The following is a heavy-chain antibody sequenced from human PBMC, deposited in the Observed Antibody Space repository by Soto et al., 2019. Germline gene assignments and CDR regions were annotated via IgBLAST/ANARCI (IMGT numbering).Heavy chain of an antibody. CDR2: IWYDGSNK. CDR1: GFTFSSYG. CDR3: ARDYGPGSGSYFLYYFDY. V-gene: IGHV3-33*01. D-gene: IGHD3-10*01. J-gene: IGHJ4*02. Sequence: GGSLRLSCAASGFTFSSYGMHWVRQAPGKGLEWVAVIWYDGSNKYYADSVKGRFTISRDNSKNTLYLQMNSLRAEDTAVYYCARDYGPGSGSYFLYYFDYWGQGTLVTVSS.